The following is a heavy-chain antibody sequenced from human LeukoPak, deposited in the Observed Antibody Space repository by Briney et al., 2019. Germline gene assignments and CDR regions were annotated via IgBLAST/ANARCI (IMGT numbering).Heavy chain of an antibody. CDR3: AKAASGNWNDVSDY. Sequence: GGSLRLSCATSGFTFSNYEMNWVRQAPGKGLEWVSYITTSGGIKSYADSVKGRFTISRDNAKNSVYLQINSLRAEDTAVYYCAKAASGNWNDVSDYWGQGTLVTVSS. V-gene: IGHV3-48*03. J-gene: IGHJ4*02. D-gene: IGHD1-20*01. CDR2: ITTSGGIK. CDR1: GFTFSNYE.